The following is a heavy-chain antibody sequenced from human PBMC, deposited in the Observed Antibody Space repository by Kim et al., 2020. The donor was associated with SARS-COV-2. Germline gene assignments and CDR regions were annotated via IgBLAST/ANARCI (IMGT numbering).Heavy chain of an antibody. D-gene: IGHD2-2*01. Sequence: GGSLRLSCAASGFTFRSYAMSWVRQAAGKGLEWVSTISGSGDSTYYADSVKGRFTISRDNSKNTLYLQMNSLRAEDTAVYFCAKGLCSSTSCKYYFDYWG. J-gene: IGHJ4*01. CDR2: ISGSGDST. V-gene: IGHV3-23*01. CDR1: GFTFRSYA. CDR3: AKGLCSSTSCKYYFDY.